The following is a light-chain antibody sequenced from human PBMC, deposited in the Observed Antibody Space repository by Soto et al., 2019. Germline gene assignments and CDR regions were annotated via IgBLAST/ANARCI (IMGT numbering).Light chain of an antibody. CDR2: EVS. CDR1: SSDVGGYKY. CDR3: SSYAGSILGV. J-gene: IGLJ3*02. Sequence: QSVLTQPPSASGSPGQSVTISCTGTSSDVGGYKYVSWYQQHPGKAPKLMIYEVSKRPSGVPDRFSGSKSGNTASLTVSGLQAEDEADYYCSSYAGSILGVFGGGTQLPS. V-gene: IGLV2-8*01.